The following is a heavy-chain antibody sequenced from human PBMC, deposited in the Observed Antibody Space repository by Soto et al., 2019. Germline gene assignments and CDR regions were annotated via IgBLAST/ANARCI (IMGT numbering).Heavy chain of an antibody. V-gene: IGHV1-18*01. CDR2: ISAYNGNT. J-gene: IGHJ5*02. D-gene: IGHD1-7*01. Sequence: ASVKVSCKASGYTFTSSGISWVRQAPGQGLEWMGWISAYNGNTNYAQKLQGRVTMTTDTSTSTAYMELGSLRSDDTAVYYCARAPTGTMPFDPWGQGTLVTVSS. CDR1: GYTFTSSG. CDR3: ARAPTGTMPFDP.